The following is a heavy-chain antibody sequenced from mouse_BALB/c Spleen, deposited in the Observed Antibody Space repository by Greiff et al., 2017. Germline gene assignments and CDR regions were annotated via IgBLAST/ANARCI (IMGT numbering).Heavy chain of an antibody. Sequence: EVKLQESGPGLVKPSQTVSLTCTVTGISITTGNYRWSWIRQFPGNKLEWIGYIYYSGTITYNPSLTSRTTITRDTSKNQFFLEMNSLTAEDTATYYCARDDYEGAWFAYWGQGTLVTVSA. D-gene: IGHD2-13*01. CDR3: ARDDYEGAWFAY. V-gene: IGHV3-5*02. CDR2: IYYSGTI. J-gene: IGHJ3*01. CDR1: GISITTGNYR.